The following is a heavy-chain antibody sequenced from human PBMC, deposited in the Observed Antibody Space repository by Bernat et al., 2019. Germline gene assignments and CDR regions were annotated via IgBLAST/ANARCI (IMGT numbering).Heavy chain of an antibody. J-gene: IGHJ4*02. D-gene: IGHD6-6*01. CDR2: IWDDGSNK. V-gene: IGHV3-33*01. Sequence: QVQLVESGGGVVQPGRSLRLSCAASGFTFSSYGMHWVRQAPGKGLEWVAVIWDDGSNKYYADSVKGRFNISRDNSKNTMYLQMNSLRAEDTAVYYCAREQSIAAYIDYWGQGTLVTVSS. CDR1: GFTFSSYG. CDR3: AREQSIAAYIDY.